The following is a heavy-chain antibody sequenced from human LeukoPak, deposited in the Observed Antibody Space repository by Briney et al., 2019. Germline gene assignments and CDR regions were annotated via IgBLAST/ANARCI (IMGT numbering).Heavy chain of an antibody. CDR3: ARPRGRSGYRNWFDP. CDR1: GGSISSSNYY. CDR2: IYYSGST. Sequence: SETLSLTCTVSGGSISSSNYYWGWIRQPPGKGLEWIGSIYYSGSTYYNPSLKSRVTISVDTSKNQFSLKLSSVTAADTAVYYCARPRGRSGYRNWFDPWGQGTLVTVSS. V-gene: IGHV4-39*07. D-gene: IGHD3-22*01. J-gene: IGHJ5*02.